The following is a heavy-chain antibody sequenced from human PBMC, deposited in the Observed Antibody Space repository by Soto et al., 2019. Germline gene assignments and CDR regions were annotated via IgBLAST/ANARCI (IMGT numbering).Heavy chain of an antibody. Sequence: QVQLQQWGAGLLKPSETLSLTCAVYGGSFSGYYWSWIRQPPGKGLEWIGEINHSGSTNYNPSLKSRVTISVYTSKNQFSLKLSSVTAADTAVYYCASTSPPRLYSSSSYYYYYMDVWGKGTTVTVSS. J-gene: IGHJ6*03. CDR1: GGSFSGYY. CDR2: INHSGST. V-gene: IGHV4-34*01. D-gene: IGHD6-13*01. CDR3: ASTSPPRLYSSSSYYYYYMDV.